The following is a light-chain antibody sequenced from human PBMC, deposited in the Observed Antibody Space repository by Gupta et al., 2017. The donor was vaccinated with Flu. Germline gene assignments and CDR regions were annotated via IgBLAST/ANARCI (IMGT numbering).Light chain of an antibody. V-gene: IGKV3-11*01. J-gene: IGKJ4*01. Sequence: EIVLTQSPATLSLSPGERATLSCRASQSVSSYLAWYQQKPGQAPRLLIYDASNRATGIPARFSGSGSGTDFTLTISSLEPEDFAVYYCQQRSNCPLTFGRRTKVEIK. CDR3: QQRSNCPLT. CDR1: QSVSSY. CDR2: DAS.